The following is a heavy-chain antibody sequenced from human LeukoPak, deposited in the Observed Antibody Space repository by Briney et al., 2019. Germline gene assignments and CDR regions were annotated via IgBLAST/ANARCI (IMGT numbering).Heavy chain of an antibody. CDR1: GGSFSGYY. D-gene: IGHD3-9*01. J-gene: IGHJ3*02. Sequence: PSETLSLTCDVYGGSFSGYYWSWIRQPPGKGLEWIGEINHSGSTNYNPSLKSRVTISVDTSKNQFSLKLSSVTAADTAVYYCATQTYYDILTGYDAFDIWGQGTMVTVSS. CDR2: INHSGST. V-gene: IGHV4-34*01. CDR3: ATQTYYDILTGYDAFDI.